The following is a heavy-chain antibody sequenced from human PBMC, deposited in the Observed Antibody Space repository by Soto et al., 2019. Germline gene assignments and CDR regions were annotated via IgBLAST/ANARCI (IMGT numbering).Heavy chain of an antibody. CDR1: GFTVSSNY. Sequence: TGXSLRLSCAASGFTVSSNYMSWVRQAPGKGLEWVSVIYSGGSTYYADSVKGRFTISRDNSKNTLYLQMNSLRAEDTAVYYCARGVHVLRYFDWLLERGEAFDYWGQGTLVTVSS. D-gene: IGHD3-9*01. CDR3: ARGVHVLRYFDWLLERGEAFDY. CDR2: IYSGGST. J-gene: IGHJ4*02. V-gene: IGHV3-66*01.